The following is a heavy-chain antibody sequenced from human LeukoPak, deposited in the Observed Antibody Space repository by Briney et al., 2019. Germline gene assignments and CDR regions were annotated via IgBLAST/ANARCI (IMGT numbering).Heavy chain of an antibody. Sequence: GRSLRVSCAASGFTFSSYGMHGVRQAPGKGLEWVAVIWYDGSNKYYADSVKGRFTISRDNSKNTLYLQMNSLRTEDTAVYYCAREPYIVVVVAATYYWGQRTLVTVSS. V-gene: IGHV3-33*01. D-gene: IGHD2-15*01. CDR3: AREPYIVVVVAATYY. J-gene: IGHJ4*02. CDR2: IWYDGSNK. CDR1: GFTFSSYG.